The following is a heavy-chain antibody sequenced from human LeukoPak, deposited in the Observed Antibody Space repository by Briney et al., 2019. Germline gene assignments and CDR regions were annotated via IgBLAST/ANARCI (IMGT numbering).Heavy chain of an antibody. CDR2: ISYDERKK. J-gene: IGHJ4*02. V-gene: IGHV3-30*18. CDR1: GFTFNRCW. D-gene: IGHD2-15*01. CDR3: AKDRYCDGGTCSGGFDY. Sequence: SLRLSCVVSGFTFNRCWMNWVRQAPGKGLEWVALISYDERKKYYADSVKDRFTTSRDDSKNTLFLQMNNLGVEDTAVYYCAKDRYCDGGTCSGGFDYWGQGSLVIVSP.